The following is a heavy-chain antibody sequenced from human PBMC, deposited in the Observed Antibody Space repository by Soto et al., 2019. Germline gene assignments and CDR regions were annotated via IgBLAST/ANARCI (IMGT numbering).Heavy chain of an antibody. CDR2: FYYSGST. D-gene: IGHD6-19*01. J-gene: IGHJ4*02. Sequence: QLQLQESGPGLVKPSETLSLTCTVSGGSISSTSYYWVWIRQPPGKGLEWIGSFYYSGSTYYNPSLKSRVTISVATSENQFSLKLSSVTAADTAVYYCARQVVDGTVAGTGSFDYWGQGTLVTVSS. V-gene: IGHV4-39*01. CDR1: GGSISSTSYY. CDR3: ARQVVDGTVAGTGSFDY.